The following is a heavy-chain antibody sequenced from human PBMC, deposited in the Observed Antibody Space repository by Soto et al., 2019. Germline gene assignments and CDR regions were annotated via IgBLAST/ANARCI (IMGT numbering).Heavy chain of an antibody. CDR3: ARSSGYYYVDY. CDR1: GYTFTSYA. D-gene: IGHD3-22*01. Sequence: QVQLVQSGAEVKKPGASVKVSCKASGYTFTSYAMHWVRQAPGQRLEWMGWINAGNGNTKYSQKFQGRVTMTRDTSASTAYMELSRLRYEGTAVYYCARSSGYYYVDYWGQGTVVTVSS. J-gene: IGHJ4*02. CDR2: INAGNGNT. V-gene: IGHV1-3*01.